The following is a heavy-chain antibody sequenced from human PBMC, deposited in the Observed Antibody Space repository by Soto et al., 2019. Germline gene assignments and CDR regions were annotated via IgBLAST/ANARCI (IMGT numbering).Heavy chain of an antibody. D-gene: IGHD2-8*01. CDR1: GFIFSSYG. V-gene: IGHV3-33*01. CDR3: VRGPSFDDILMVYAERFAD. J-gene: IGHJ4*02. CDR2: IWYDGSKK. Sequence: QVQLVESGGGVVQPGRSLRLSCAASGFIFSSYGMHWVRQAPGKGLEWVAVIWYDGSKKYCADSVKGRFTISRDNSKNTLDLQVNSLRAEDTAVYYCVRGPSFDDILMVYAERFADWGQGTLVTVSS.